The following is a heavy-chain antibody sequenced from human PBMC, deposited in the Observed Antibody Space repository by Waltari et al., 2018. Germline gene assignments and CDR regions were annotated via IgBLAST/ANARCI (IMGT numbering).Heavy chain of an antibody. V-gene: IGHV3-33*01. CDR1: GFTFSSYG. CDR2: IWYDGSNK. Sequence: QVQLVESGGGVVQPGRSLRLSCAASGFTFSSYGKHGVSPAPGKGVEWVAVIWYDGSNKYYADSVKVRFTISRDNSKNTLYLQMNSLRAEDTAVYYCARTAVAVTPQNNWFDPWGQGTLVTVSS. CDR3: ARTAVAVTPQNNWFDP. D-gene: IGHD2-21*02. J-gene: IGHJ5*02.